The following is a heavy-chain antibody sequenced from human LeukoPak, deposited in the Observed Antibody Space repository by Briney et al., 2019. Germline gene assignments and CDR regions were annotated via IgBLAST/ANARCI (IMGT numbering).Heavy chain of an antibody. CDR3: ARGGPYYDFWSGYPNYYYYGMDV. D-gene: IGHD3-3*01. J-gene: IGHJ6*02. CDR2: INHSGST. CDR1: GGSFSGYY. V-gene: IGHV4-34*01. Sequence: SETLSLTCAVYGGSFSGYYWSWIRQPPGKGLEWIGEINHSGSTNYNPSLKSRVTISVDTSKNQFSLKLSSVTAADTAVYYCARGGPYYDFWSGYPNYYYYGMDVWGQGTTVTVSS.